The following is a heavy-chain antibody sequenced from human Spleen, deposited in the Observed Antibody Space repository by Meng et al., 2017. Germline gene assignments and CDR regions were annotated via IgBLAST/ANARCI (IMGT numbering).Heavy chain of an antibody. CDR2: ISHDGST. D-gene: IGHD4-11*01. J-gene: IGHJ4*02. Sequence: QGQSRRGGEGLLKPSETLSLTCSVYGGSFRDSSWSWVRQPPGKGLEWIGDISHDGSTYYNPSLKSRVTISVDTSKNQFSLKMRSVTAADTAVFYCARGPTTMAHDFDYWGQGTLVTVSS. CDR1: GGSFRDSS. CDR3: ARGPTTMAHDFDY. V-gene: IGHV4-34*01.